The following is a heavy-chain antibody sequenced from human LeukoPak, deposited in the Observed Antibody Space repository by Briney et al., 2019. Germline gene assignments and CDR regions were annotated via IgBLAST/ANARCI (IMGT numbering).Heavy chain of an antibody. CDR1: GFNFSTYA. CDR2: ISYDGPNK. J-gene: IGHJ4*02. V-gene: IGHV3-30*04. Sequence: GGSLRLSCAASGFNFSTYAMHWVRQAPGKGLEWVAVISYDGPNKFYADSVKGRFTISRDNSKNTLYLQMNSLRAEDTAVYYCARALAGATTVGYWGQGTLVTVSS. CDR3: ARALAGATTVGY. D-gene: IGHD1-26*01.